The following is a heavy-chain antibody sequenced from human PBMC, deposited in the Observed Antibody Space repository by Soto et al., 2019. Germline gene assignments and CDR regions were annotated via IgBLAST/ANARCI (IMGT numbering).Heavy chain of an antibody. Sequence: QVQLQESGPGLVKPSQTLSLTCTVSGGSISSGDYYWSWIRQPPGKGLEWIGYIYYSGSTYYNPSLKSRVTISVDTSKNQFSLKLISVTAADTAVDYCARDGSYCSSTSCHTEDWFDPWGQGTLVTVSS. V-gene: IGHV4-30-4*01. D-gene: IGHD2-2*01. J-gene: IGHJ5*02. CDR1: GGSISSGDYY. CDR3: ARDGSYCSSTSCHTEDWFDP. CDR2: IYYSGST.